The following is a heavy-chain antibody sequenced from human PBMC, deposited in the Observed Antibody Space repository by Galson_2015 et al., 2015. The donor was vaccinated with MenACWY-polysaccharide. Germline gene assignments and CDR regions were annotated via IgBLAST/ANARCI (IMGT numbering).Heavy chain of an antibody. J-gene: IGHJ4*02. Sequence: SLRLSCAASGINFNDAWMSWVRQAPGKGLKWVGRIKSKGDGGTSDYAAPVKGRFTISRDDSKNTVYLQMNTLQTEDTAVYYCATRPTDNRWIGLFDFWGQGNLVTVSS. CDR3: ATRPTDNRWIGLFDF. V-gene: IGHV3-15*01. D-gene: IGHD3-10*01. CDR2: IKSKGDGGTS. CDR1: GINFNDAW.